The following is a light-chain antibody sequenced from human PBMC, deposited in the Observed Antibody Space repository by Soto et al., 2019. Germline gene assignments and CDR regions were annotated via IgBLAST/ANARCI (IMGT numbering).Light chain of an antibody. CDR1: QKIGTF. J-gene: IGKJ4*01. Sequence: EIVLTQSPVTLSLSPGERATLSCRASQKIGTFLAWYQQKPGQAPRLLFYDASNRATGVPPRFSGSGSGTDFTLTISSLEPEDLAVYYCQHRFNWPLTFGGGTKVEIK. V-gene: IGKV3-11*01. CDR3: QHRFNWPLT. CDR2: DAS.